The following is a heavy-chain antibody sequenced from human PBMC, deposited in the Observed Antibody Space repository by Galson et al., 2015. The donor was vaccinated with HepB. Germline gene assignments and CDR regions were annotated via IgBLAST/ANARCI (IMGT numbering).Heavy chain of an antibody. J-gene: IGHJ5*02. CDR2: ISSSSSYI. V-gene: IGHV3-21*01. D-gene: IGHD6-13*01. CDR1: GFTFSSYS. Sequence: SLRLSCAASGFTFSSYSMNWVRQAPGKGLEWVSSISSSSSYIYYADSVKGRFTISRDNAKNSLYLQMNSLRAEDTAVYYCARPGIADNWFDPWGQGTLVTVSS. CDR3: ARPGIADNWFDP.